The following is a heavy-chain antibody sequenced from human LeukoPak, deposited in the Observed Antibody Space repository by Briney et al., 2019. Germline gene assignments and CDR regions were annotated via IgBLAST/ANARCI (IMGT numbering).Heavy chain of an antibody. CDR1: GFTFSSYS. Sequence: GGSLRLSCAASGFTFSSYSMNWVRQAPGKGLEWVSAISGSGGSTYYADSVKGRFTISRDNSKNTLYLQMNSLGAEDTAVYYCAKGGSSWSSYWGQGTLVTVSS. D-gene: IGHD6-13*01. J-gene: IGHJ4*02. V-gene: IGHV3-23*01. CDR3: AKGGSSWSSY. CDR2: ISGSGGST.